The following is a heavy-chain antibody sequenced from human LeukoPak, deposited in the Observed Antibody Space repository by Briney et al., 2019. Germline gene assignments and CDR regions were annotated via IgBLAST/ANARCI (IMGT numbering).Heavy chain of an antibody. D-gene: IGHD3-3*01. V-gene: IGHV3-23*01. CDR1: GFTFSSYA. CDR2: ISGSGGST. J-gene: IGHJ3*02. CDR3: AKTRPRTIFGVVIRNDAFDI. Sequence: GGSLRLSCVASGFTFSSYAMSWVRQAPGKGLEWVSSISGSGGSTYYADSVKGRFTISRDNSKNTLYLQMNSLRAEDTAVYYCAKTRPRTIFGVVIRNDAFDIWGQGTMVTVSS.